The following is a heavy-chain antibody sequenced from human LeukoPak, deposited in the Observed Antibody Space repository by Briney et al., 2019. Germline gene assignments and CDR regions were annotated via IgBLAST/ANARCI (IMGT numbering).Heavy chain of an antibody. D-gene: IGHD5-12*01. CDR2: ISSSSSYI. CDR1: GFTFSSYS. CDR3: AREGLRFWFDP. V-gene: IGHV3-21*01. Sequence: GSLRLSCAASGFTFSSYSMNWVRQAPGKGLEWVSSISSSSSYIYYADSVKGRFTISRDNAKNSLYLQMNSLRAEDTAVYYCAREGLRFWFDPWGQGTLVTVSS. J-gene: IGHJ5*02.